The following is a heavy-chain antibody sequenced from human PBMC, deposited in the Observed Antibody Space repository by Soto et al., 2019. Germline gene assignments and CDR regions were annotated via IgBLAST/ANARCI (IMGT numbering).Heavy chain of an antibody. CDR3: ARAFEWDWFDP. J-gene: IGHJ5*02. Sequence: QVQLQESGPGLVKPSQTLSLTCTVSGGSISSGGYYWNWIRQHPGKGLEWIGYIYYSGSTYYNPSLKSRVTISVDTAKNQFSLKLSSVTAADTAVYYCARAFEWDWFDPWGQGTLVTVSS. D-gene: IGHD3-9*01. CDR1: GGSISSGGYY. V-gene: IGHV4-31*03. CDR2: IYYSGST.